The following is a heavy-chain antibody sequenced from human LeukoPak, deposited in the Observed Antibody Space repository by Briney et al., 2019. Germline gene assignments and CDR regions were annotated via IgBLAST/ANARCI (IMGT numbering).Heavy chain of an antibody. V-gene: IGHV3-9*01. D-gene: IGHD5-12*01. Sequence: GRSLRLSCAASGFTFDDYAMHWVRQAPGKGLEWVSGISWNSGSIGYADSVKGRFTISRDNAKNSLYLQMNSLRAEDTALYYCAKGQTPGNSGYKAAFDIWGKGQWSPSLQ. J-gene: IGHJ3*02. CDR3: AKGQTPGNSGYKAAFDI. CDR1: GFTFDDYA. CDR2: ISWNSGSI.